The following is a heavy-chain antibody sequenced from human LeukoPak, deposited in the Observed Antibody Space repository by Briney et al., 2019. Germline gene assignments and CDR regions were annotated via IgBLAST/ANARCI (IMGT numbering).Heavy chain of an antibody. J-gene: IGHJ4*02. CDR1: GYTFTSYA. CDR2: INTNTGNP. Sequence: GASVTVSCKASGYTFTSYAMNWVRQAPGQGLEWMGWINTNTGNPTYAQGFTGRFVFSLDTSVSTAYLQISSLKAEDTAVYYCAREGDYYDSSGYNNWGQGTLVTVSS. CDR3: AREGDYYDSSGYNN. D-gene: IGHD3-22*01. V-gene: IGHV7-4-1*02.